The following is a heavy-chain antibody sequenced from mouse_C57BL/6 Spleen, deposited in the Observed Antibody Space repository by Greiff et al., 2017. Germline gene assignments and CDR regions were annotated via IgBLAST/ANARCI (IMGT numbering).Heavy chain of an antibody. D-gene: IGHD1-1*01. CDR2: ISYDGSN. CDR3: ARILRYDWYFDV. V-gene: IGHV3-6*01. Sequence: VQLQQSGPGLVKPSQSLSLTCSVTGYSITSGYYWNWIRQFPGNKLEWMGYISYDGSNNYNPSLKNRISITRDTSKNQFFLKLNSVTTEDTATYDCARILRYDWYFDVWGTGTTVTVSS. CDR1: GYSITSGYY. J-gene: IGHJ1*03.